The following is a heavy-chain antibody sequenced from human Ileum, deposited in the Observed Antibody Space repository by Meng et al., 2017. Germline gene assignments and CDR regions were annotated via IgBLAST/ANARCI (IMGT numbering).Heavy chain of an antibody. D-gene: IGHD2-21*01. CDR3: GGEAAAGWVVGGCFDY. Sequence: QVQLQESGPGLVKPSQTLSLTCTVTGCSISSDGYYWSWIRQHPGKGREFIGYIYRSGGAYYNPSPKSRVNITANTYKNKFPLMLISGPAADAAVYYCGGEAAAGWVVGGCFDYWGQGTLVTVSS. CDR1: GCSISSDGYY. V-gene: IGHV4-31*03. CDR2: IYRSGGA. J-gene: IGHJ4*02.